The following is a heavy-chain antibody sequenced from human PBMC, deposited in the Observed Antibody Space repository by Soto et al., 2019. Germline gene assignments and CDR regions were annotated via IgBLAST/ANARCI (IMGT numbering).Heavy chain of an antibody. J-gene: IGHJ6*03. CDR3: ARDTGYCSSTSCRNYYYYYMDV. CDR1: GYTLTGDV. Sequence: GASVEVSCKASGYTLTGDVINWGRQATGQGLEWMGWMNPNSGNTSYAQKLQGRVTMTRDTSTSTAYMELRSLRSDDTAVYYCARDTGYCSSTSCRNYYYYYMDVWGKGTTVTVSS. CDR2: MNPNSGNT. V-gene: IGHV1-8*01. D-gene: IGHD2-2*01.